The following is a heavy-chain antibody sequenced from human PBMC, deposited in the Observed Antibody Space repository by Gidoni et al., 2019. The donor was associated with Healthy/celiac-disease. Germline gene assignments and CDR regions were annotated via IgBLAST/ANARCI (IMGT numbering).Heavy chain of an antibody. Sequence: QLQLQESGPGLVKLSETLSLTCTVSGGSISSSSYYWGWIRQPPGKGLEWIGSIYYSGSTYYNPSLKSRVTISVDTSKNQFSLKLSSVTAADTAVYYCARGIASPYYFDYWGQGTLVTVSS. CDR3: ARGIASPYYFDY. CDR2: IYYSGST. CDR1: GGSISSSSYY. D-gene: IGHD6-13*01. V-gene: IGHV4-39*01. J-gene: IGHJ4*02.